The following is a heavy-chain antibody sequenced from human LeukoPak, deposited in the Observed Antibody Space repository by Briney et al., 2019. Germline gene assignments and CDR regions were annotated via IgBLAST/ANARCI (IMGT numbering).Heavy chain of an antibody. CDR1: GDSVSSSSAA. V-gene: IGHV6-1*01. D-gene: IGHD6-6*01. CDR3: ARMSIAARHDWFDP. Sequence: SQTLSLTCALSGDSVSSSSAAWNWIRQSPSRGLEWLGRTYYRSKWYNDYAVSVKSRITINPDTSKNQFSLQLNSVTPEDTAVYYCARMSIAARHDWFDPWGQGTLVTVSS. CDR2: TYYRSKWYN. J-gene: IGHJ5*02.